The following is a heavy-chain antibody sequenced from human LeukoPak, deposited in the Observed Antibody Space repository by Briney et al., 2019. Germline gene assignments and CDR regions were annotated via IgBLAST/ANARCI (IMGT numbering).Heavy chain of an antibody. CDR1: GYTFTSYG. J-gene: IGHJ4*02. Sequence: ASVKVSCKASGYTFTSYGISWVRQAPGQGVEWMGWISAYNGNTNYAQKLQGRVTITTDTSTSTAYMEMRSLRSDDTAVYPCARVGPGGFGELLPFYFDYWGQGTLVTVSS. CDR3: ARVGPGGFGELLPFYFDY. D-gene: IGHD3-10*01. CDR2: ISAYNGNT. V-gene: IGHV1-18*01.